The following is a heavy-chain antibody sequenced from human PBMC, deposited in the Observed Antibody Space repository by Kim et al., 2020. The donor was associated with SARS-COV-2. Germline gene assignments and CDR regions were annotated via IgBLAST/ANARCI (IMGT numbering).Heavy chain of an antibody. CDR3: ASSFRAPDAFDI. J-gene: IGHJ3*02. Sequence: YYADSVKGRFTISRDNAKNSLYLKMNSLRAEDTAVYYCASSFRAPDAFDIWGQGTMVTVSS. D-gene: IGHD3-16*02. V-gene: IGHV3-21*01.